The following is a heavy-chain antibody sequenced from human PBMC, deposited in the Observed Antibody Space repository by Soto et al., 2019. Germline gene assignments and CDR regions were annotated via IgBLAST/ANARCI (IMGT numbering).Heavy chain of an antibody. Sequence: PSETLSLTCTVSGGSISSSSYYWGWIRLPPGNGLEWIGSIYYSGSTYYNPSLKSRVTISVDTSKNQFSLKLSSVTAADTAVYYCGRVSGDYGSSDYWGQGTLVTVSS. CDR1: GGSISSSSYY. J-gene: IGHJ4*02. CDR2: IYYSGST. V-gene: IGHV4-39*01. D-gene: IGHD4-17*01. CDR3: GRVSGDYGSSDY.